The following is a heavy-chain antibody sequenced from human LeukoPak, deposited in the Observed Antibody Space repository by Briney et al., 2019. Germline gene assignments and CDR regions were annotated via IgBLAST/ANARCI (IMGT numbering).Heavy chain of an antibody. CDR2: IIPIFGTA. CDR1: GGTFISYA. J-gene: IGHJ4*02. Sequence: SVKVSCKASGGTFISYAISWVRQAPGQGLEWMGGIIPIFGTANYAPTFQGRVTITADESPSTAYIALRRLRSAATAVYYCSRALQLVSHSDYWGQGTLVTVSS. D-gene: IGHD6-6*01. CDR3: SRALQLVSHSDY. V-gene: IGHV1-69*13.